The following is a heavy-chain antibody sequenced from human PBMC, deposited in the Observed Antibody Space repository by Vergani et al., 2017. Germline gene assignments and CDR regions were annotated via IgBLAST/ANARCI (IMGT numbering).Heavy chain of an antibody. Sequence: QVQLVQSGAEVKKPGASVKVSCKASGYTFTSYGISWVRQAPGQGLEWMGWISAYNGNTNYAQKLQGRVTMTTDTSTSTAYMELRSLRSDDTAVYYCARVLSGGSSYVPYYYYGMDVWGQGTTVTVSS. J-gene: IGHJ6*02. V-gene: IGHV1-18*04. CDR3: ARVLSGGSSYVPYYYYGMDV. CDR2: ISAYNGNT. CDR1: GYTFTSYG. D-gene: IGHD2-15*01.